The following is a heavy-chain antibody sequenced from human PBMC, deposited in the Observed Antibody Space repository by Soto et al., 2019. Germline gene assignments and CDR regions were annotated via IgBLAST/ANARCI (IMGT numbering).Heavy chain of an antibody. Sequence: PSETLSLTCTVSGDSISSDGYYRGWFRQPPGKGLEWIGSIYYSGSTYYNPSLKSRVTISVDTSKNQFSLKLSSVTAADTAVYYCARFRARHPIPPYVTFGGPFDYWGQRTLVTVSS. D-gene: IGHD3-16*01. V-gene: IGHV4-39*01. CDR1: GDSISSDGYY. J-gene: IGHJ4*02. CDR3: ARFRARHPIPPYVTFGGPFDY. CDR2: IYYSGST.